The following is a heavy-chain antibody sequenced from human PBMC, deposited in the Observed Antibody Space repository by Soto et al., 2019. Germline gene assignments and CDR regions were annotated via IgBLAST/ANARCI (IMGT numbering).Heavy chain of an antibody. CDR2: IRSKAYGGTT. Sequence: EVQLVESGGGLVQPGRSLRLSCTAAGFTLGDYAVSWIRQAPGKGLEWVGFIRSKAYGGTTEYAASVKGRFTISRDESKYIAYLQINSLKTEDTAVYYCTRDLRYCSSSTCYAPHYWGQGTLVTVSS. CDR3: TRDLRYCSSSTCYAPHY. D-gene: IGHD2-2*01. CDR1: GFTLGDYA. J-gene: IGHJ4*02. V-gene: IGHV3-49*03.